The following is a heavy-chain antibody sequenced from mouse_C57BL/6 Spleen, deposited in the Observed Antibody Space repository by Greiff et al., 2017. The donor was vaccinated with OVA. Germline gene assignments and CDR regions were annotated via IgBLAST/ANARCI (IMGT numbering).Heavy chain of an antibody. J-gene: IGHJ4*01. Sequence: EVHLVESGGGLVQPGGSLSLSCAASGFTFTDYYMSWVRQPPGKALEWLGFIRNKANGYTTEYSASVKGRFTISRDNSQSILYLQMNALRAEDSAAYDFERSVYYGNYTPYYYAMDYWGQGTSVTVSS. D-gene: IGHD2-1*01. CDR2: IRNKANGYTT. CDR3: ERSVYYGNYTPYYYAMDY. CDR1: GFTFTDYY. V-gene: IGHV7-3*01.